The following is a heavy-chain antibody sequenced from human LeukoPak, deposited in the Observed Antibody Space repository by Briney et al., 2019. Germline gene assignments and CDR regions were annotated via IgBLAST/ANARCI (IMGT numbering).Heavy chain of an antibody. J-gene: IGHJ4*02. D-gene: IGHD5-12*01. CDR3: ARGRMVARYYFDY. V-gene: IGHV1-69*01. Sequence: ASVKVSCKASGGTFSSYAISWARQAPGQGLEWMGGIIPIFGTANYAQKFQGRVTITADESTSTAYMELSSLRSEDTAVYYCARGRMVARYYFDYWGQGTLVTVSS. CDR2: IIPIFGTA. CDR1: GGTFSSYA.